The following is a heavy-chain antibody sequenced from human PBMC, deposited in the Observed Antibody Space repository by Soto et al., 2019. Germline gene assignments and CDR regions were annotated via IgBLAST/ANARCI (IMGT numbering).Heavy chain of an antibody. D-gene: IGHD4-17*01. CDR2: IYWDDDK. CDR1: GFSLSTYHMG. Sequence: QITLKESGPTLVRPAQTFTLTCDFSGFSLSTYHMGVAWIRQPPGKALEWLALIYWDDDKRYSPSLKDRLAVSKGTSSNQVVLTITNMDPGDTATYFCAHAGDYDLLTFDHWGPGTLVTVSS. CDR3: AHAGDYDLLTFDH. J-gene: IGHJ4*02. V-gene: IGHV2-5*02.